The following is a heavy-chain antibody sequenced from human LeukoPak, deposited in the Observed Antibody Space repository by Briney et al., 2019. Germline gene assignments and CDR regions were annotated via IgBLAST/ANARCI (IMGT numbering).Heavy chain of an antibody. Sequence: ASETLSLTCTVSGGSVGSSSFHWGWIRQPPGKGLEWIGNIYYTGATSYNPSLKSRVTISVDTSKNQFSLRVNSLTAADTAVYYCARLDYGGRSVRWYFDYWGQGNLVTVSS. CDR1: GGSVGSSSFH. D-gene: IGHD4-23*01. CDR2: IYYTGAT. J-gene: IGHJ4*02. CDR3: ARLDYGGRSVRWYFDY. V-gene: IGHV4-39*01.